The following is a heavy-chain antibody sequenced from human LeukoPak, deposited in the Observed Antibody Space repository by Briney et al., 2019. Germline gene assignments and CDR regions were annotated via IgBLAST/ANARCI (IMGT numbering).Heavy chain of an antibody. J-gene: IGHJ6*03. CDR2: IKEDGSEE. V-gene: IGHV3-7*01. Sequence: GGSLRLSCAASTFTFSDYSMSWVRQAPGRGLEWVANIKEDGSEEDYVDSVKGRFTISRDNAKNSVYLQLNSLTPEDTAVYYCARDPYSGNYGNDYYYYMDVWGKGTTVTISS. D-gene: IGHD1-26*01. CDR1: TFTFSDYS. CDR3: ARDPYSGNYGNDYYYYMDV.